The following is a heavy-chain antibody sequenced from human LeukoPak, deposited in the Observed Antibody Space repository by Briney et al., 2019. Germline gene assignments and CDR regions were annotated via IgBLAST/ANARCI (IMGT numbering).Heavy chain of an antibody. J-gene: IGHJ4*02. CDR3: TRLLPSSHHFFDS. V-gene: IGHV3-53*01. CDR2: IYGGGDT. CDR1: GFSVSNDY. Sequence: GGSLRLSCVVSGFSVSNDYMSWVRQAPGKGLEWVSVIYGGGDTYYADSVRGRFTISRDNLENTLFLQMDSLRAEDTAVYYCTRLLPSSHHFFDSWGQGALVTVSS. D-gene: IGHD6-6*01.